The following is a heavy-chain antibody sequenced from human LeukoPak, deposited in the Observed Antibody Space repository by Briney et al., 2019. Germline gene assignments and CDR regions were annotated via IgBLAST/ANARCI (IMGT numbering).Heavy chain of an antibody. CDR3: ARHKGQHTVDY. CDR1: GGSVSSSNYY. J-gene: IGHJ4*02. CDR2: VYYSGST. V-gene: IGHV4-39*01. Sequence: PSETLSLTCIVSGGSVSSSNYYWGWIRQPPGKGLEWIGSVYYSGSTYYNPSLKSRVTISVDTSKNQFSLKLSSATAADTAVYYCARHKGQHTVDYWGQRTLVTVSS. D-gene: IGHD2-2*01.